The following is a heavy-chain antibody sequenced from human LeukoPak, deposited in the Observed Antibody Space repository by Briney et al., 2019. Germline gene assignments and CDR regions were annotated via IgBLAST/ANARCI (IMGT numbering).Heavy chain of an antibody. V-gene: IGHV4-39*01. D-gene: IGHD6-13*01. Sequence: SETLSLTCTVPCGSISSSDYYCGWIRQPPGNGLEWIGAIYYSSTSYYSGTSYFNPSLKSRVTISVDTPKNQFSLKLSSVTAADTALYYCARKEGSTWEYNWFDPWGQGTLVTVSS. CDR2: IYYSSTSYYSGTS. CDR1: CGSISSSDYY. J-gene: IGHJ5*02. CDR3: ARKEGSTWEYNWFDP.